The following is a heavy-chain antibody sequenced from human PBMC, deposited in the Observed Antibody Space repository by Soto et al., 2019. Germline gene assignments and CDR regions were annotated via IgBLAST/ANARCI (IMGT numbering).Heavy chain of an antibody. D-gene: IGHD2-8*01. Sequence: VQLVESGGGLVKPGGSLRLSCAASGFTFSSYSMNWVRQAPGKGLEWVSSISSSSSYIYYADSVKGRFTISRDNAKNSLYLQMNSLRAEDTAVYYCAADIVLMVYAYYWGQGTLVTVSS. CDR2: ISSSSSYI. CDR1: GFTFSSYS. CDR3: AADIVLMVYAYY. V-gene: IGHV3-21*01. J-gene: IGHJ4*02.